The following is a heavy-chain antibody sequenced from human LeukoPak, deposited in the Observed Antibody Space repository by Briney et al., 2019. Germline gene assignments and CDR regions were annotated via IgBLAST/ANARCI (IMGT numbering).Heavy chain of an antibody. Sequence: ASVKVSCKASEYTFTAYYMHWVRQAPGQGLEWMGWMNPRSGATNYARKFQGRVTMTRDTSISTAYMELSRLTSDDTAVYFCARDSGGANAFFDYWGQGTLVTVSS. V-gene: IGHV1-2*02. D-gene: IGHD1-26*01. CDR2: MNPRSGAT. CDR3: ARDSGGANAFFDY. CDR1: EYTFTAYY. J-gene: IGHJ4*02.